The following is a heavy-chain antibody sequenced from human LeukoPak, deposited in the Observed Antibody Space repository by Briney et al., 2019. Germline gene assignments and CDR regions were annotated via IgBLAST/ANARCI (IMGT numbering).Heavy chain of an antibody. V-gene: IGHV4-34*01. J-gene: IGHJ5*02. CDR2: INHSGST. CDR3: TRDFPLPGAIKDWFDP. D-gene: IGHD3-3*01. CDR1: DGSFSGYY. Sequence: PSETLSLTCAVYDGSFSGYYWSWIRQPPGKGLEWIGEINHSGSTNYNPSLKSRVTISVDTSKNQFSLKLSSVTAEDTAVYFCTRDFPLPGAIKDWFDPWGPGTRVTVSS.